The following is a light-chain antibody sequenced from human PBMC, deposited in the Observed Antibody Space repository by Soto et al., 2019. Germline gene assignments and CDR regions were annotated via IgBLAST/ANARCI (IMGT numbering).Light chain of an antibody. CDR3: QVWDSGSDLVV. CDR2: DDS. CDR1: KIGRKS. V-gene: IGLV3-21*02. J-gene: IGLJ2*01. Sequence: SYELTQPPAQSVAPGQTATMTCGGDKIGRKSVHWYQMKPGQAPVLVLYDDSDRPSGIPERFYGSNSGNTATLTIGRVEAGDEADYFCQVWDSGSDLVVFGGGTKLTVL.